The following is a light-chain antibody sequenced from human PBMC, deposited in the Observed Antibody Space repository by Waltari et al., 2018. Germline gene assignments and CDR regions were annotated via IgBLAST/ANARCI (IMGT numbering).Light chain of an antibody. Sequence: QSVLTQPPSASGTPGQRVTISCSGSSSNIGSNSVSWYQQLPGTAPKLLIYRDNLRPSGVPDRFSGSKSGASASLAISGLRSEDEADYHCAAWDDSLSGFWVFGGGTKVTVL. CDR2: RDN. V-gene: IGLV1-47*01. CDR3: AAWDDSLSGFWV. CDR1: SSNIGSNS. J-gene: IGLJ3*02.